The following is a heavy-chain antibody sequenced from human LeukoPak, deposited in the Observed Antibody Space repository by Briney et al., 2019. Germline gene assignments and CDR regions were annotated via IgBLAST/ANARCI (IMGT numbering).Heavy chain of an antibody. CDR2: IYYSGST. CDR1: GGSVTTYH. J-gene: IGHJ4*02. Sequence: PSETLSLTCAVSGGSVTTYHWTWIRQPPGKGLEWIGSIYYSGSTYYNPSLKSRVTISVDTSKNQFSLKLSSVTAADTAVYYCADGYCSGGSCYFDYWGQGTLVTVSS. D-gene: IGHD2-15*01. CDR3: ADGYCSGGSCYFDY. V-gene: IGHV4-39*07.